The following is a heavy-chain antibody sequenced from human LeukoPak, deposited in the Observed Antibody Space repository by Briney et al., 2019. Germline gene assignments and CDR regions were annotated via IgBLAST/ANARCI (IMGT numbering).Heavy chain of an antibody. CDR2: ISWNSGSI. CDR3: AKDGGVKLPGYHYYYYGMDV. J-gene: IGHJ6*02. Sequence: PGGSLRLSCAASGFTFDDYAMHWVRQAPGKGLEWVSGISWNSGSIGYADAVKGRFTISRDNAKNSLYLQMNSLRAEDTALYYWAKDGGVKLPGYHYYYYGMDVWGQGTTVTVSS. D-gene: IGHD3-9*01. CDR1: GFTFDDYA. V-gene: IGHV3-9*01.